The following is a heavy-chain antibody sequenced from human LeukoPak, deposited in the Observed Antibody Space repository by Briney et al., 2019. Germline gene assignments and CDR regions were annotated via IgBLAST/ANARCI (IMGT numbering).Heavy chain of an antibody. CDR1: GGSFSGYY. D-gene: IGHD3-3*01. Sequence: PSETLSLTCAVYGGSFSGYYWSWIRQPPGKGLEWIGEINHSGSTNYNPSLKSRVTISVDTSKNQFSLKLSSVTAADTAVYYRARTYDFWSGYYGRSFDYWGQGTLVTVSS. CDR2: INHSGST. J-gene: IGHJ4*02. CDR3: ARTYDFWSGYYGRSFDY. V-gene: IGHV4-34*01.